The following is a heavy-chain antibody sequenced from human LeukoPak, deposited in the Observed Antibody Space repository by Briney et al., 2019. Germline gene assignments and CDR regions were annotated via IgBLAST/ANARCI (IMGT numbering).Heavy chain of an antibody. CDR2: IYYSGST. Sequence: PSETLSLACTVSGGSISSYYWSWIRQPPGKGLEWIGSIYYSGSTYYNPSLKSRVTISVDTSKNQFSLKLSSVTAADTAVYYCARDFGQRYGSGNHDAFDIWGQGTMVTVSS. J-gene: IGHJ3*02. D-gene: IGHD3-10*01. CDR3: ARDFGQRYGSGNHDAFDI. CDR1: GGSISSYY. V-gene: IGHV4-59*01.